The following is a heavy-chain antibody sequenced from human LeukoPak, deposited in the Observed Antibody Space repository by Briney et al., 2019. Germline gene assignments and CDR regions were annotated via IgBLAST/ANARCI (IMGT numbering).Heavy chain of an antibody. CDR2: IYYSGST. D-gene: IGHD5-24*01. Sequence: SETLSLTCTVSGGSISSSSYYWGWIRQPPGKGLEWIGSIYYSGSTYYNPSLKSRVTISVDTSKNQFSLKLSSVTAADTAVYYCAREEMATTNKFDYWGQGTLVTVSS. CDR3: AREEMATTNKFDY. J-gene: IGHJ4*02. V-gene: IGHV4-39*07. CDR1: GGSISSSSYY.